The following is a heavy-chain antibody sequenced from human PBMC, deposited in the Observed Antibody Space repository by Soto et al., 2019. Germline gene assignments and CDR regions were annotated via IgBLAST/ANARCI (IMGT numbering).Heavy chain of an antibody. V-gene: IGHV1-3*01. CDR1: GYTFTSYA. Sequence: ASVKVSCKASGYTFTSYAIHWVCQAPGQRLEWMGWINAGNGNTKYSQKFQGRVTITRDTSASTAYMELSSLRSEDTAVYYCARDWKGAEGFDPWGQGTLVTFSA. CDR2: INAGNGNT. D-gene: IGHD1-1*01. CDR3: ARDWKGAEGFDP. J-gene: IGHJ5*02.